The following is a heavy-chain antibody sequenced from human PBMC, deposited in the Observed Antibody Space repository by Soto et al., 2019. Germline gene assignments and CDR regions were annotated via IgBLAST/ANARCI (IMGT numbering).Heavy chain of an antibody. Sequence: QITLKESGPTLLKPTQTLTLTCTFSGFSLSSSAVGVNWIRQPPGKALEWLALIYWNDDKHYSPSLRSRLTIPKDTSKNQVVLTMTNMDPVDTATYYCAHGSGWLSDYWGQGILVTVSS. CDR3: AHGSGWLSDY. CDR1: GFSLSSSAVG. V-gene: IGHV2-5*01. CDR2: IYWNDDK. D-gene: IGHD6-19*01. J-gene: IGHJ4*02.